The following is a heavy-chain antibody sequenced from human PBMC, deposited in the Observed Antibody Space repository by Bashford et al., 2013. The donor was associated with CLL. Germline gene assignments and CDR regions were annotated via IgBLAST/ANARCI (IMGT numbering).Heavy chain of an antibody. J-gene: IGHJ6*02. CDR2: INHSGST. CDR1: GGSFSGYY. Sequence: SETLSLTCAVYGGSFSGYYWSWDPPAPTGRGLEWIGEINHSGSTNYNPSLKSRVTISVDTSKNQFSLKLSSVTAADTAVYYCARGPMIVVVINPGEPYYYYYYGMDVWGQGTTVTVSS. D-gene: IGHD3-22*01. CDR3: ARGPMIVVVINPGEPYYYYYYGMDV. V-gene: IGHV4-34*01.